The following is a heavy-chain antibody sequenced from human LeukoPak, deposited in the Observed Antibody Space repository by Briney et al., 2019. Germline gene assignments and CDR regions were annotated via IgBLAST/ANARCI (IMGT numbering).Heavy chain of an antibody. CDR1: GFTFSSYG. CDR3: VTSWVRQPRDV. D-gene: IGHD3-10*01. CDR2: ISYDGSNK. Sequence: GGSLRLSCAASGFTFSSYGMHWVRQAPGKGLEWVAVISYDGSNKYYADSVKGRFTISRDNSKNTLYLQMNSLRAEDTAVYYCVTSWVRQPRDVWGQGILVTVSS. V-gene: IGHV3-30*03. J-gene: IGHJ4*02.